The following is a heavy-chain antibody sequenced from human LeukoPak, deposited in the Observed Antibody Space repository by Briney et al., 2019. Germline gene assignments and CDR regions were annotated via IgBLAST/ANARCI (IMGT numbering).Heavy chain of an antibody. CDR1: GGSISGYY. V-gene: IGHV4-59*01. Sequence: PETPSLTCTVSGGSISGYYWTWIRQPPGKGLEWIGYISYSGSTNYNPSLKSRVTISLDTSKTQFSLNLRSVTAADTAIYYCARANGGWDQADYWGQGTMVTVSS. CDR2: ISYSGST. CDR3: ARANGGWDQADY. D-gene: IGHD2-15*01. J-gene: IGHJ4*02.